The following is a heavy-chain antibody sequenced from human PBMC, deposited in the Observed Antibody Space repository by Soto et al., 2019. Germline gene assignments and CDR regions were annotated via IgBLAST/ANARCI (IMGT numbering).Heavy chain of an antibody. J-gene: IGHJ5*02. D-gene: IGHD3-9*01. V-gene: IGHV1-18*04. Sequence: QLQLVQSAAEVKKPGASVRVSCKAYGYPFIKYGISWIRQAPEQGLEWMGWIKVDSGYTNYAQKFQGRVTMTADTSSDTAFMDLRSPRLDDTAVYFCATSYDTGFDPWGQGTLVSVSS. CDR3: ATSYDTGFDP. CDR2: IKVDSGYT. CDR1: GYPFIKYG.